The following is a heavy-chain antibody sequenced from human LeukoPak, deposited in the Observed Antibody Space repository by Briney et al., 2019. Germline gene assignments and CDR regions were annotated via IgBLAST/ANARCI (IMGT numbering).Heavy chain of an antibody. CDR3: ARDSGLRGITIFGVPNDAFDI. J-gene: IGHJ3*02. D-gene: IGHD3-3*01. Sequence: GGSLRLSCAASGFAFSSYWMHWVRQAPGKGLVWVSRINSDGSSTSYADSVKGRFTISRDNAKNSLYLRMNSLRAEDTAVYYCARDSGLRGITIFGVPNDAFDIWGQGTMVTVSS. CDR2: INSDGSST. CDR1: GFAFSSYW. V-gene: IGHV3-74*01.